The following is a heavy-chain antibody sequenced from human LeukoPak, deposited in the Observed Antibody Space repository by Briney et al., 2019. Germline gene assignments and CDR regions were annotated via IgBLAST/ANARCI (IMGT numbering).Heavy chain of an antibody. Sequence: RSSETLSLTCAVYGGSFSGYYWSWIRQPPGKGLEWIGEINQSGSTNYNPSLKSRVTISVDTSKNQFSLKLSSVTAADTAVYYCASVYDSSGYYPFWGQGTRVTVSS. V-gene: IGHV4-34*01. CDR2: INQSGST. CDR1: GGSFSGYY. J-gene: IGHJ4*02. D-gene: IGHD3-22*01. CDR3: ASVYDSSGYYPF.